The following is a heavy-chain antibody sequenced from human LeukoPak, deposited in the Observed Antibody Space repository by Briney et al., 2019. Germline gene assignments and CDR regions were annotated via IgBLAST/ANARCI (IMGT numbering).Heavy chain of an antibody. Sequence: ASVKVSCKASGYTFSSYGISWVRQAPGQGLEWMGRISTYNGNTNYAQKLQGRVTMTTDTSTSTAYMELRSLRSDDTAVYYCARGGEKTAMLTRYGMDVWGQGTTVTVSS. D-gene: IGHD5-18*01. V-gene: IGHV1-18*01. J-gene: IGHJ6*02. CDR2: ISTYNGNT. CDR3: ARGGEKTAMLTRYGMDV. CDR1: GYTFSSYG.